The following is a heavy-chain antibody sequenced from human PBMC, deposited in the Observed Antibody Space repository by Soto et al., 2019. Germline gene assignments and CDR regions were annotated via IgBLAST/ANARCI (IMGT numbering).Heavy chain of an antibody. CDR2: ISAYNGNT. CDR3: ARDRGAYGMDV. V-gene: IGHV1-18*01. Sequence: QVQLVQSGAEVKKPGASVKVSCKASGYTFTSYGISWVRQAPGQGLEWMGWISAYNGNTNYAQKLQGRVTMTTDTSTSPAYMELRSLRSGGTAVYYCARDRGAYGMDVWGQGTTVTVSS. CDR1: GYTFTSYG. J-gene: IGHJ6*02.